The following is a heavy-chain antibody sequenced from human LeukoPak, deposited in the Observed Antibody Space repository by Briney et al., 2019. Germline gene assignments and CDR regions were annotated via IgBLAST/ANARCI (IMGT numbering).Heavy chain of an antibody. J-gene: IGHJ1*01. CDR1: GGSISSGSYY. D-gene: IGHD2-15*01. CDR3: ARAVGYCSGGSCHAEYFQH. V-gene: IGHV4-61*02. Sequence: TSGTLSLTCTVSGGSISSGSYYWSWIRQPAGKGLEWIGRIYTSGSTNYNPSLKSRVTISVDTSKNQFSLKLSSVTAADTAVYYCARAVGYCSGGSCHAEYFQHWGQGTLVTVSS. CDR2: IYTSGST.